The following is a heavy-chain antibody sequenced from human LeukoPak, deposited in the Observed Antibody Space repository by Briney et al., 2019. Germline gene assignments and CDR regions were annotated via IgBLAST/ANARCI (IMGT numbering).Heavy chain of an antibody. D-gene: IGHD2-2*01. V-gene: IGHV4-59*01. J-gene: IGHJ6*03. Sequence: SETLSLTCTVSGGSISSYYWSWIRQPPGKGLEWIGYIYYSGSTNYNPSLKSRVTISVDTSKNQFSLKLSSVTAADTAVYYCARSDCSSTSCPGRGMDVRGKGTTVTVSS. CDR1: GGSISSYY. CDR2: IYYSGST. CDR3: ARSDCSSTSCPGRGMDV.